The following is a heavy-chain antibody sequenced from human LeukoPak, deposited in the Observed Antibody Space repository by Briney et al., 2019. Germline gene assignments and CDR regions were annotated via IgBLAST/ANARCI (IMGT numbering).Heavy chain of an antibody. J-gene: IGHJ6*02. CDR2: TYNSDSNT. CDR1: GFTFGDHY. Sequence: GGSLRLSCAASGFTFGDHYMSWIRQAPGKGLEWISYTYNSDSNTYYADSVKGRFTMSRDNAKNSGFLQMNSLRVGDTAVYFCARGHYGLDVWGQGTTVTVSS. V-gene: IGHV3-11*01. CDR3: ARGHYGLDV.